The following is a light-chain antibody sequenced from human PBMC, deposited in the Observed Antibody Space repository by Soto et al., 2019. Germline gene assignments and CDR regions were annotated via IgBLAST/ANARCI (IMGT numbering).Light chain of an antibody. V-gene: IGKV3-15*01. CDR1: QGLGTN. CDR3: QQYNYWPLS. J-gene: IGKJ4*01. CDR2: AAS. Sequence: EVAMTQSPATLSVSPGERATLSCRASQGLGTNLAWYQQKPGQGPRLLIYAASTRATGVPARISGSGSQTEFTLTFSSLQSGDFVVYHCQQYNYWPLSFDGGT.